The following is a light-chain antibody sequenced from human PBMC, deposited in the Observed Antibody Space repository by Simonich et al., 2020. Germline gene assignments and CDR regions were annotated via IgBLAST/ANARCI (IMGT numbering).Light chain of an antibody. CDR3: SSYTSSSTLVV. J-gene: IGLJ2*01. V-gene: IGLV2-14*03. CDR2: YVS. CDR1: SSDVGGYNY. Sequence: QSALTQPASVSGSPGQSITISCTGTSSDVGGYNYVSWYQQHPGKAPKLMIYYVSNRPSGVSNRFSGSKFGNTASLTISGLQAEDEADYYCSSYTSSSTLVVFGGGTKLTVL.